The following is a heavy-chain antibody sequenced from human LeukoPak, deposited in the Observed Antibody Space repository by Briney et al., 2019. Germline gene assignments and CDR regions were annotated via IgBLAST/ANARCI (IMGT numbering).Heavy chain of an antibody. CDR1: GFTFRGSC. Sequence: GGALRLSCTASGFTFRGSCMSWVRQAAGKGREGVANRNQDGSEKYYVDSVKGRFTISRDNAKNSLYLQMNSLRAEDTAVYYCARDWEQYRYAVLDYWGQGTLVTVSS. D-gene: IGHD5-18*01. V-gene: IGHV3-7*01. CDR3: ARDWEQYRYAVLDY. J-gene: IGHJ4*02. CDR2: RNQDGSEK.